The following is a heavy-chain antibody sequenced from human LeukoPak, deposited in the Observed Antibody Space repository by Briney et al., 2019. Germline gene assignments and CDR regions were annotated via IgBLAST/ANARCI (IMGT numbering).Heavy chain of an antibody. CDR1: GGSISSSNW. V-gene: IGHV4-4*02. D-gene: IGHD3-16*01. Sequence: SGTLSLTCAVSGGSISSSNWWSWVRQPPGKGLEWIGNIYHSGSTYYNPSLKSRVTISVDTSKDQFSLKLSSVTAADAAVYYCARLITSGVYYFDYWGQGTLVAVSS. CDR2: IYHSGST. CDR3: ARLITSGVYYFDY. J-gene: IGHJ4*02.